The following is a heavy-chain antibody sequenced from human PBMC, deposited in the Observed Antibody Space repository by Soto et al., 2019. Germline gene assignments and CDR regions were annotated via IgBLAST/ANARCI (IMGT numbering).Heavy chain of an antibody. Sequence: TSETLSLTCTVSGGSISSGGYYWSWIRQHPGKGLEWIGYIYYSGSTYYNPSLKSRVTISVDTSKNQFSLKLSSVTAADTAVYYCARGREWEPNAVSFDYWGQGTLVTVSS. CDR2: IYYSGST. CDR3: ARGREWEPNAVSFDY. D-gene: IGHD1-26*01. V-gene: IGHV4-31*03. CDR1: GGSISSGGYY. J-gene: IGHJ4*02.